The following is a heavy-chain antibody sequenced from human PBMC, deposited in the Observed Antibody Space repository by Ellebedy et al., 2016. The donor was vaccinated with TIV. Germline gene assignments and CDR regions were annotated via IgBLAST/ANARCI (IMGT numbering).Heavy chain of an antibody. CDR1: GFAFSTYV. V-gene: IGHV3-23*01. Sequence: GESLKISXAASGFAFSTYVMSWVRQAPGKGLEWVSSVTGSADTTYTDSVKGRFTISRDNTRNTVYLQMYSLSAEDTAVYYCAKMFPSGSLNMHFDSWGQGTLVTVSS. CDR3: AKMFPSGSLNMHFDS. J-gene: IGHJ4*02. D-gene: IGHD1-26*01. CDR2: VTGSADTT.